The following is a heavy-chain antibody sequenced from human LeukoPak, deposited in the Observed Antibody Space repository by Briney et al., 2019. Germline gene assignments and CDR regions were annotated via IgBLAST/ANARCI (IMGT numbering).Heavy chain of an antibody. V-gene: IGHV3-7*01. D-gene: IGHD3-22*01. CDR2: IREDGSEK. CDR3: ASAPADGSGYYNFDQ. Sequence: PGGSLRLSCAASGFTVSSNYMSWVRQAPGKGLEWVANIREDGSEKYYVDSVKGRFTISRDNAKNSLYLQMNSLRAEDTAVYYCASAPADGSGYYNFDQWGQGNLVTVSS. CDR1: GFTVSSNY. J-gene: IGHJ4*02.